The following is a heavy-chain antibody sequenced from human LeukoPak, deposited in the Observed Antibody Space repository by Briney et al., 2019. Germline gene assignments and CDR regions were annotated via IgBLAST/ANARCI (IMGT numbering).Heavy chain of an antibody. J-gene: IGHJ4*02. Sequence: AGGSLRLSCAASGFTVSSNYMAWVRQAPGKGLEWVSVIYSGGSTYYADSVKGRFTISRDNSKNTLYLQMNSLRAEDTAVYYCASIPTMGDYDSSGYYYGPSSDYWGQGTLVTVSS. CDR1: GFTVSSNY. D-gene: IGHD3-22*01. V-gene: IGHV3-53*01. CDR2: IYSGGST. CDR3: ASIPTMGDYDSSGYYYGPSSDY.